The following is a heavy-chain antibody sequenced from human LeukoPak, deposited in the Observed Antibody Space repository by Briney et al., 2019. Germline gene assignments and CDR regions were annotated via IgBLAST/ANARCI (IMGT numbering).Heavy chain of an antibody. CDR1: GITLDDYA. Sequence: GGSLRLSCAVSGITLDDYAMHWVRQAPGKGLEWVSGISGSGGSTNYADSVKGRFIISRDTSKNTVYLQMNSLRVEDTAVYYCAKRGIVIRAVIIIGFHKEAYYFDYWGQGILVTVSS. D-gene: IGHD3-10*01. CDR3: AKRGIVIRAVIIIGFHKEAYYFDY. J-gene: IGHJ4*02. V-gene: IGHV3-23*01. CDR2: ISGSGGST.